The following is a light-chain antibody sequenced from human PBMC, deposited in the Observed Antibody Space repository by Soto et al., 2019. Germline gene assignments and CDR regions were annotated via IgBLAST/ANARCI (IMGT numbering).Light chain of an antibody. CDR2: GAS. CDR3: QQYNNWLT. J-gene: IGKJ1*01. CDR1: QTVSSN. Sequence: EIVMTQSPATLSVSPGERATLSCRASQTVSSNLGWYQQKPGQAPRLLIYGASTRATGIPARFSGSGSGTEFALTISSLQSEDFAVYFCQQYNNWLTFGQGTKVDIK. V-gene: IGKV3-15*01.